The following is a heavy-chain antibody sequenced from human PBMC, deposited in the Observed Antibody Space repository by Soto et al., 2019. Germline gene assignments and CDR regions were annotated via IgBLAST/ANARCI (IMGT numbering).Heavy chain of an antibody. CDR1: GFTFSSYS. Sequence: EVQLVESGRGLVKPGGSLRLSCAASGFTFSSYSMNWVRQAPGKGLEWVSSISSSSSYIYYADSVKGRFTISRDNAKNALELQMNSLRAEDTAVYYCAREGGGDMVRGVLGFDYWGQGTLVTVSS. D-gene: IGHD3-10*01. J-gene: IGHJ4*02. V-gene: IGHV3-21*01. CDR3: AREGGGDMVRGVLGFDY. CDR2: ISSSSSYI.